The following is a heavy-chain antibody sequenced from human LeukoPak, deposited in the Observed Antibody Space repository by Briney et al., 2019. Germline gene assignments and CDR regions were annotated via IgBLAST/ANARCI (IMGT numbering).Heavy chain of an antibody. CDR3: ARTVGATLALDY. CDR2: INPSGGST. V-gene: IGHV1-46*01. CDR1: GYTFTSYY. D-gene: IGHD1-26*01. J-gene: IGHJ4*02. Sequence: ASVKVSCKASGYTFTSYYMHWVRQAPGQGLEWMGIINPSGGSTSYAQRFQGRVTMTRDTSTSTVYMELSSLRSEDTAVYYCARTVGATLALDYWGQGTLVTVSS.